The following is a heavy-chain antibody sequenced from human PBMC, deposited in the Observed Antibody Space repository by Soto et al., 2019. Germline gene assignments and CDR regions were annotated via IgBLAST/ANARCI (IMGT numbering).Heavy chain of an antibody. CDR2: ISGSGGST. CDR1: GFTFSSYA. Sequence: PGGSLRLSCAASGFTFSSYAMSWVRQAPGKGLEWVSAISGSGGSTYYADSVKGRFTISRDNSKNTLYLQMNSLRAEDTAVYYCAKDIGDCSRTSCSMDGFDPWGQGTLVTVSS. V-gene: IGHV3-23*01. D-gene: IGHD2-2*01. J-gene: IGHJ5*02. CDR3: AKDIGDCSRTSCSMDGFDP.